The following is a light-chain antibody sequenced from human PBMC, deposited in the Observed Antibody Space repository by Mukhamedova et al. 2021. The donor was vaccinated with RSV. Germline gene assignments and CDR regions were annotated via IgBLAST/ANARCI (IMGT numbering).Light chain of an antibody. CDR3: QQYLTTPLT. Sequence: WYQRRVHGMPPKLLISAASILRSGVPSRFSGSGSGTAYTLTIDNLQPEDFATYSCQQYLTTPLTFGGGTKVEIK. J-gene: IGKJ4*01. CDR2: AAS. V-gene: IGKV1-NL1*01.